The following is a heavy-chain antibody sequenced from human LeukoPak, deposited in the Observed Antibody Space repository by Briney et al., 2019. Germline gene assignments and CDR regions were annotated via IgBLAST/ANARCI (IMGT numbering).Heavy chain of an antibody. CDR1: GFTFSSYA. CDR2: ISGSGGST. V-gene: IGHV3-23*01. CDR3: AKDSPSGKYYDSSGYQPDY. J-gene: IGHJ4*02. D-gene: IGHD3-22*01. Sequence: GGSLRLSCAASGFTFSSYAMSWVRQAPGKGREWVPPISGSGGSTYYADSVKGRFTISRDNSKNTLYLQMNSLRAEDTAVYYCAKDSPSGKYYDSSGYQPDYWGQGTLVTVSS.